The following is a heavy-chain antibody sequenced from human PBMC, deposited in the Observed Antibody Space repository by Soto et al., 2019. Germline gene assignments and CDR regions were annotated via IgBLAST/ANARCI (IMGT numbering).Heavy chain of an antibody. J-gene: IGHJ4*02. CDR1: GYTFTSYG. CDR3: ARDGRYSGSYGGYYFDY. D-gene: IGHD1-26*01. V-gene: IGHV1-18*01. CDR2: ISANNGNT. Sequence: QVQLVQSGAEVKKPGASVKVSCKASGYTFTSYGISWVRQAPGQGLEWMGWISANNGNTNYAQKIQGRVTMTTDTATRTAYMELRGLRSDDTAVYYCARDGRYSGSYGGYYFDYWGQGTLVTVSA.